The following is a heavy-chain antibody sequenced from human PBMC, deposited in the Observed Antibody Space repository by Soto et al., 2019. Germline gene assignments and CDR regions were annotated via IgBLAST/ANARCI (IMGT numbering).Heavy chain of an antibody. CDR3: ASFTYYDILTGYNDY. CDR2: IYYSGST. D-gene: IGHD3-9*01. J-gene: IGHJ4*02. V-gene: IGHV4-39*01. CDR1: GGSISSSSYY. Sequence: ETLSLTRTVSGGSISSSSYYWGWIRQPPGKGLEWIGSIYYSGSTYYNPSLKSRVTISVDTSKNQFSLKLSSVTAADTAVYYCASFTYYDILTGYNDYWGQGTLVTVSS.